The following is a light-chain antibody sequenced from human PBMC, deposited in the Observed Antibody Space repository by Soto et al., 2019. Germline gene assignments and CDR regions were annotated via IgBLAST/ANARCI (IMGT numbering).Light chain of an antibody. V-gene: IGKV3-20*01. Sequence: ETVLTQSPGTLSLSPGERATLSCRASQSVGGSLAWYQQRPGQAPRLLVYHTSNRATGIPDRFSASGSGTDFTLTISRLEPEDFAVYYCQQYGSSTPPFGPVTKVDIX. CDR1: QSVGGS. CDR3: QQYGSSTPP. J-gene: IGKJ3*01. CDR2: HTS.